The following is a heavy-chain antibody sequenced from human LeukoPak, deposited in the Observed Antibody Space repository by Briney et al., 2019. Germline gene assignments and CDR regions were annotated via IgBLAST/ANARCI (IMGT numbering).Heavy chain of an antibody. J-gene: IGHJ4*02. Sequence: SETLSLTCTVSGGSISSYYWSWIRQPPGKGLEWIGYIYYSGSTYYNPSLKSRVTISVDTSKNQFSLKLSSVTAADTAVYYCASGRYCSGGSCYVGYFDYWGQGTLVTVSS. D-gene: IGHD2-15*01. V-gene: IGHV4-59*06. CDR3: ASGRYCSGGSCYVGYFDY. CDR2: IYYSGST. CDR1: GGSISSYY.